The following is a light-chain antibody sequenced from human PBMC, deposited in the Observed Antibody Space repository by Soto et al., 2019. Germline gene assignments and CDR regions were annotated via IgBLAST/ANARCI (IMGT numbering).Light chain of an antibody. Sequence: ETVLTQSPGTLSVSPGERATLSCRASQSVSSSYFAWYQQKPGQAPRLLIYGTSCRATGIPDRFSGSGSGTDFTFTISRLDPEDLAVYYCQQYGCSLDYPFCQGTKLEIK. CDR3: QQYGCSLDYP. V-gene: IGKV3-20*01. CDR1: QSVSSSY. CDR2: GTS. J-gene: IGKJ2*01.